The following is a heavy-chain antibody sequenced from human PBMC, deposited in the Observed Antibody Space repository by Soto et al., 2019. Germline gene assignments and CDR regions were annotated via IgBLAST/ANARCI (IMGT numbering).Heavy chain of an antibody. D-gene: IGHD1-1*01. CDR1: GFTFSSYS. CDR3: ATYNHSLFDY. V-gene: IGHV3-21*01. CDR2: ISSSSSYI. J-gene: IGHJ4*02. Sequence: SLRLSCAASGFTFSSYSMNWVRQAPGKGLEWVSSISSSSSYIYYADSVKGRFTISRDNTKNSLYLQMNSLRAEDTAVYYCATYNHSLFDYWGQGTLVTVSS.